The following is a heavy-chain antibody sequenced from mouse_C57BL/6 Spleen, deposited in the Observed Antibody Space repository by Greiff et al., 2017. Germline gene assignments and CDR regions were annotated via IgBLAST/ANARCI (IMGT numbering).Heavy chain of an antibody. V-gene: IGHV1-53*01. D-gene: IGHD2-2*01. CDR2: INPSNGGT. J-gene: IGHJ2*01. CDR3: ARFHYVYDEYLDY. CDR1: GYTFPSYW. Sequence: VQLQQPGTELVKPGASVKLSCKASGYTFPSYWMHWVKQRPGPGLEWIGNINPSNGGTNYNEKFKSKATLTVDNSSSTAYMQLSSLTSEDSAIYYSARFHYVYDEYLDYWGKGTTLTVSS.